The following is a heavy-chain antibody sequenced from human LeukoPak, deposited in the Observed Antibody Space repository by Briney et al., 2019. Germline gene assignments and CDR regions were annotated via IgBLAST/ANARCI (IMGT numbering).Heavy chain of an antibody. J-gene: IGHJ4*02. V-gene: IGHV3-21*01. Sequence: GGSLRPSCAASGFTFSSYSMNWARQAPGKGLEWVSSISSSSSYIYYADSVKGRFTISRDSAKNSPYLQMNSLRAEDTAVYYCARDADNYYDSSGYSDYWGQGTLVTVSS. D-gene: IGHD3-22*01. CDR3: ARDADNYYDSSGYSDY. CDR2: ISSSSSYI. CDR1: GFTFSSYS.